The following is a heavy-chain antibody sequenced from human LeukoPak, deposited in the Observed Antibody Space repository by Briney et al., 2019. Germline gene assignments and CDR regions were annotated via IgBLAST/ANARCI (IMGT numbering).Heavy chain of an antibody. CDR1: GFTFSNHA. J-gene: IGHJ4*02. CDR2: FPSNAGNT. Sequence: PGESLRLSCAASGFTFSNHAMTWVRQAPGQGLEWFSTFPSNAGNTYYADSVKGRFTVSRDNSKDTLFLQMNNLRAEDTAVYYCAKTWKYGSGSNYLHFDCWGQGTLVTVSS. CDR3: AKTWKYGSGSNYLHFDC. D-gene: IGHD3-10*01. V-gene: IGHV3-23*01.